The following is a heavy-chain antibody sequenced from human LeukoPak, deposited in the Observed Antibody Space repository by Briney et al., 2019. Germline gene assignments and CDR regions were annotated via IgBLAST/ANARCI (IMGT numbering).Heavy chain of an antibody. V-gene: IGHV4-59*08. J-gene: IGHJ4*02. CDR2: IYYSGST. Sequence: SETLSLTCSVSGGSISSYYWSWIRQPPGKGLEWIGYIYYSGSTNYNPSLKSRVTISVDTSKNQFSLKLSSVTAADTAVYYCARHRKIFGVVINPYYFDYWGQGTLVTVSS. D-gene: IGHD3-3*01. CDR1: GGSISSYY. CDR3: ARHRKIFGVVINPYYFDY.